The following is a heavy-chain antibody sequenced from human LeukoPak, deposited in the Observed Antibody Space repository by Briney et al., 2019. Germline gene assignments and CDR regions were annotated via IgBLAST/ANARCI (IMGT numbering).Heavy chain of an antibody. V-gene: IGHV5-51*01. CDR3: TRLGGHYDFWSGYGRNGFDP. J-gene: IGHJ5*02. D-gene: IGHD3-3*01. Sequence: GESLKISCKGSGYTFINYWIGWVRQMPGKGLEWMGIIYPGDSDTRYSPSFQGQVTISADKSISTAYLQWSSLKASDTAMYYCTRLGGHYDFWSGYGRNGFDPWGQGTLVTVSS. CDR1: GYTFINYW. CDR2: IYPGDSDT.